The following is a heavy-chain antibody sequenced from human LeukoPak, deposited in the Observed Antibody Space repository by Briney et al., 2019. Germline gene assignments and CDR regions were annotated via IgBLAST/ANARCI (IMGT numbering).Heavy chain of an antibody. J-gene: IGHJ6*03. CDR1: GGSISSYY. CDR2: IYTSGST. Sequence: SETLSLTCTVSGGSISSYYWSWIRQPPGKGLEWIGRIYTSGSTNYNPSLKSRVTISVDTSKNQFSLKLSSVTAADTAVYYCARESYSSSFVTPYYMDVWGKGTTVTVSS. CDR3: ARESYSSSFVTPYYMDV. D-gene: IGHD6-6*01. V-gene: IGHV4-4*08.